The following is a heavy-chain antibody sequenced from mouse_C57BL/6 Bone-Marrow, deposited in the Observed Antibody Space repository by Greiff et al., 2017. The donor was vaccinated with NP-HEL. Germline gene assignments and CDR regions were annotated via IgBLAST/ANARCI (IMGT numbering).Heavy chain of an antibody. CDR2: IHPNSGST. J-gene: IGHJ4*01. D-gene: IGHD1-1*01. CDR3: ARGYYGSSVYYAMDY. CDR1: GYTFTSYW. V-gene: IGHV1-64*01. Sequence: QVQLQQPGAELVKPGASVKLSCKASGYTFTSYWMHWVKQRPGQGLEWIGMIHPNSGSTNYNEKFKSKATLTVDKSSSTAYMQLSSLTSEDSAVYYCARGYYGSSVYYAMDYWGQGTSVTVSS.